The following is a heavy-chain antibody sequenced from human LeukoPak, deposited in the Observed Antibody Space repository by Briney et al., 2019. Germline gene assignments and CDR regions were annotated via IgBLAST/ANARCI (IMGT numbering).Heavy chain of an antibody. J-gene: IGHJ4*02. CDR2: IYPGDSDT. CDR3: ARGGGSYSPVFYFDY. V-gene: IGHV5-51*01. CDR1: GYSFTSYW. Sequence: HGESLKISCKGSGYSFTSYWIGWVRQMPGKGLEWMGIIYPGDSDTRYSPSFQGQVTISADKSISTAYLQWSSLKASDTAMYYCARGGGSYSPVFYFDYWGQGTLVTVSS. D-gene: IGHD1-26*01.